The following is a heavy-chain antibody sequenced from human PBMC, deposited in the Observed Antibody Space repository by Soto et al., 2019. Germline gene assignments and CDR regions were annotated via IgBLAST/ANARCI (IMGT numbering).Heavy chain of an antibody. CDR3: ARETVFIQAVGGDYYYGMDV. Sequence: GGSLRLSCAASGFTFSSYSMNWVRQAPGKGLEWVSYISSSSSTIYYADSVKGRFTISRDNAKNSLYLQMNSLRDEDTAVYYCARETVFIQAVGGDYYYGMDVWGQGTTVTVSS. CDR1: GFTFSSYS. D-gene: IGHD3-10*01. J-gene: IGHJ6*02. CDR2: ISSSSSTI. V-gene: IGHV3-48*02.